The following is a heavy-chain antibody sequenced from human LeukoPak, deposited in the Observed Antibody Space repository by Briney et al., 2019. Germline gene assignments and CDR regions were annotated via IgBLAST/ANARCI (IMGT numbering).Heavy chain of an antibody. J-gene: IGHJ4*02. CDR1: GFTFSNYG. Sequence: GRSLRLSCAASGFTFSNYGMHWVRQAPGKGLEWVAVIWYDGSNKYYADSVKGRFTISRDNSKNTLYLQMNSLRAEDTALYYCARQYCSGGDCYFFDWGQGTLVTVSS. D-gene: IGHD2-15*01. CDR2: IWYDGSNK. V-gene: IGHV3-33*01. CDR3: ARQYCSGGDCYFFD.